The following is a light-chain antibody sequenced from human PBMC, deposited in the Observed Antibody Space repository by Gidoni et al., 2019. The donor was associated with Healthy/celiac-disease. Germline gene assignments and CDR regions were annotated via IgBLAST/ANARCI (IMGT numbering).Light chain of an antibody. V-gene: IGKV3-20*01. CDR2: GSS. CDR3: QQYGSSPWT. J-gene: IGKJ1*01. CDR1: QSVSSSY. Sequence: EIVLPQSPGTLSLSPGERATLACRASQSVSSSYLTWYQQKPGQAPRLLIYGSSIRATGIPDRFSGSGSGTDFTLTISRLEAEYFAVYYCQQYGSSPWTFGQGTKVEIK.